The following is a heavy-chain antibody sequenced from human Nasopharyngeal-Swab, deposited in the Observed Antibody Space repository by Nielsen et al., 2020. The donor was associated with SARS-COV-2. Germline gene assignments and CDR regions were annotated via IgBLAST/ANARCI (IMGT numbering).Heavy chain of an antibody. CDR1: GYSISSGYY. Sequence: GSLRLSCTVSGYSISSGYYWGWIRQPPGKGLEWIGSIYHSGSTYYNPSLKSRVTISVDTSKNQFSLKLSSVTAADTAVYYCAREAPYCSGGSCYHYYMDVWGKGTTVTVSS. V-gene: IGHV4-38-2*02. J-gene: IGHJ6*03. D-gene: IGHD2-15*01. CDR3: AREAPYCSGGSCYHYYMDV. CDR2: IYHSGST.